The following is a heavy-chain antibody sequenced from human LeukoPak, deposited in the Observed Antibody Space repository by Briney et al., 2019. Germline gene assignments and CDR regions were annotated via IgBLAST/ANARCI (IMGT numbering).Heavy chain of an antibody. V-gene: IGHV1-69*13. Sequence: SVKVSCKASGGTFSSYAISWVRQAPGQGLEWMGGIIPIFGTANYAQKFQGRVTITADESTSTAYMELSRLRSEDTAVYYCARDLYDSSGYYPNYFDYWGQGTLVTVSS. D-gene: IGHD3-22*01. CDR1: GGTFSSYA. CDR2: IIPIFGTA. J-gene: IGHJ4*02. CDR3: ARDLYDSSGYYPNYFDY.